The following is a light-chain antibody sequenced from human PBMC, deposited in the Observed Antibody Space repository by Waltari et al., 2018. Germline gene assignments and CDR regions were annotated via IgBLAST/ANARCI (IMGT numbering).Light chain of an antibody. Sequence: DIQMTQSPSSLSASVGDRVTITCRASRVNANSLAWYQQEPGKAPKLLIYAASYLESGVPPRFSGSGSGTVYTLTISSLQPEDFATYYCQHYYNVPPYSFGQGTKLEIK. CDR3: QHYYNVPPYS. CDR1: RVNANS. CDR2: AAS. V-gene: IGKV1-NL1*01. J-gene: IGKJ2*01.